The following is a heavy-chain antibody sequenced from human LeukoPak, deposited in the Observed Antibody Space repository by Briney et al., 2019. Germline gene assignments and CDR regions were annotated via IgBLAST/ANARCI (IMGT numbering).Heavy chain of an antibody. D-gene: IGHD6-19*01. CDR2: IYTSGGT. V-gene: IGHV4-4*07. CDR1: GGSISNYY. Sequence: ASETLSLTCTVSGGSISNYYWTWIRQPAGKGLEWIGRIYTSGGTNYNPSLKSRVTTSVDTSTNQFSLKLGSVTAADTAMYYCARAAEYSSGWYLFDFWGQGILVTVSA. J-gene: IGHJ4*02. CDR3: ARAAEYSSGWYLFDF.